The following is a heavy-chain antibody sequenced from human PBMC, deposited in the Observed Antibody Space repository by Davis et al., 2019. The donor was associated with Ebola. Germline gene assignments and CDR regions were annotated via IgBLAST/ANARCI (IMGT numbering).Heavy chain of an antibody. CDR1: GFTFSSYG. CDR3: AKDMPPFYDFWSGYLDY. V-gene: IGHV3-30*02. CDR2: IWYDGSNK. J-gene: IGHJ4*02. Sequence: GGSLRLSCAASGFTFSSYGMHWVRQAPGKGLEWVAVIWYDGSNKYYADSVKGRFTISRDNSKNTLYLQMNSLRAEDTAVYYCAKDMPPFYDFWSGYLDYWGQGTLVTVSS. D-gene: IGHD3-3*01.